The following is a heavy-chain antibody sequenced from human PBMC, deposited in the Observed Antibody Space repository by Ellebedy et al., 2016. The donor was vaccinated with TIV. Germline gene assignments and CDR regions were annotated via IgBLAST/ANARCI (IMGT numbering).Heavy chain of an antibody. CDR2: ISHDGSRK. J-gene: IGHJ4*02. CDR1: GLTFSGYA. D-gene: IGHD4-17*01. CDR3: ARDLYSGEYDVFDY. V-gene: IGHV3-30-3*01. Sequence: GESLKISCAVSGLTFSGYAMQWVRQAPGKGLEWVAVISHDGSRKEYADSVKGRFTLSRDNSKSTLYLQMDSLRAEETVVYYCARDLYSGEYDVFDYWGQGTLVTVSS.